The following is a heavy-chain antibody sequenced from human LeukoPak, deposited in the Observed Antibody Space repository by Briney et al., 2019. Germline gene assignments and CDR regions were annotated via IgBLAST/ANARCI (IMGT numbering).Heavy chain of an antibody. CDR3: ARDIAAEGDY. CDR1: GFTFSSYA. CDR2: ISYDGSNK. D-gene: IGHD6-13*01. J-gene: IGHJ4*02. V-gene: IGHV3-30-3*01. Sequence: GRSLRLSCAASGFTFSSYAMHWVRQAPGKGLEWVAVISYDGSNKYYADSVKGRFTISRDNSKNTLYLQMNSLRAEDTAVYYCARDIAAEGDYWGQGTLVTVSS.